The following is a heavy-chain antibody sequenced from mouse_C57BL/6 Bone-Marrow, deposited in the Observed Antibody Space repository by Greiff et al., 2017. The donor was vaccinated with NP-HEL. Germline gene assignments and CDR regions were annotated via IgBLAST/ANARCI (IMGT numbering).Heavy chain of an antibody. J-gene: IGHJ3*01. CDR2: IAPATGNT. V-gene: IGHV14-3*01. CDR3: ARGDYGRSCFAY. D-gene: IGHD1-1*01. CDR1: GFNIKNTY. Sequence: VQLQQSVAELVRPGASVKLSCTASGFNIKNTYMHWVKQRPEQGLEWIGRIAPATGNTTYAPKFQGKATITADTSSNTGYLQLSSLTSEDTAIYYCARGDYGRSCFAYWGQGTLGTVPA.